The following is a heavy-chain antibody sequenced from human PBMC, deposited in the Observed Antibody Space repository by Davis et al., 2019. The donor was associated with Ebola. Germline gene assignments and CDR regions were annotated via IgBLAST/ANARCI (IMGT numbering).Heavy chain of an antibody. Sequence: GESLKISCAASGFTFNNYWMSWVRQAPGKGLEWVANIKQDGSEKYYVDSVEGRFTISRDNAKNSLYLQMNSLRAEDTAVYYCTDYYYYGMDVWGQGTTVTVSS. J-gene: IGHJ6*02. V-gene: IGHV3-7*01. CDR3: TDYYYYGMDV. CDR2: IKQDGSEK. CDR1: GFTFNNYW.